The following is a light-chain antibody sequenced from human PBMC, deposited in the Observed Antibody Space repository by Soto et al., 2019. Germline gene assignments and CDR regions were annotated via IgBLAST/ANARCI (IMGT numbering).Light chain of an antibody. V-gene: IGLV1-40*01. CDR2: INI. Sequence: QSVLTQPPSVSGAPGQRVTISCTGSSSNIGAGYDVHWYQQLPGTAPKLLIFININRLSGVPDRFSGSKSGTSASLAITGLRAEDEADYYCQSYDSSLSGYVFGTGTKVTVL. J-gene: IGLJ1*01. CDR1: SSNIGAGYD. CDR3: QSYDSSLSGYV.